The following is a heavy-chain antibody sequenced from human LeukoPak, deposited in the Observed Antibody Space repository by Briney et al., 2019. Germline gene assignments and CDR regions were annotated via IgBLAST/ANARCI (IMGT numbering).Heavy chain of an antibody. Sequence: SETLSLTCAVYGGSFSGYYWGWIRQPPGKGLEWIWCIYCSGSTYYNPSLKSRVTISVDTSKNQFSLKLSSVTAADTAVYYCARKVGVAVAGKRWFDPWGQGTLVTVSS. CDR3: ARKVGVAVAGKRWFDP. V-gene: IGHV4-34*01. CDR1: GGSFSGYY. J-gene: IGHJ5*02. D-gene: IGHD6-19*01. CDR2: IYCSGST.